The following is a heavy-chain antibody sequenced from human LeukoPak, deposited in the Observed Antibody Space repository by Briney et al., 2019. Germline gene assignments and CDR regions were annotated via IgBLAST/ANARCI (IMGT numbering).Heavy chain of an antibody. D-gene: IGHD1-26*01. J-gene: IGHJ3*02. CDR1: GGSISSYY. CDR2: IYYSGST. CDR3: ATHRVGAATDDAFDI. V-gene: IGHV4-59*08. Sequence: SETLSLTCTVSGGSISSYYWSWIRQPPGKGLEWIGYIYYSGSTNYNPSLKSRVTISVDTSKNQFSLKLSSVTAADTAVYYCATHRVGAATDDAFDIWGQGTMVTVSS.